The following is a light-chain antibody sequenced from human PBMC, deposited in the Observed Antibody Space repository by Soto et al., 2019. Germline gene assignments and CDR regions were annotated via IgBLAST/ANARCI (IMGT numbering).Light chain of an antibody. V-gene: IGKV3-11*01. CDR3: QQRSNWPWT. CDR2: DAS. CDR1: QSVSSY. J-gene: IGKJ1*01. Sequence: EIVLTQSPATLSLSPGERATLSCRVSQSVSSYLAWYQQKPGQAPRLLISDASNRATGIPARFSGSGSGTDFTLTISSLEPEDFAVYYCQQRSNWPWTFGQGTNVELK.